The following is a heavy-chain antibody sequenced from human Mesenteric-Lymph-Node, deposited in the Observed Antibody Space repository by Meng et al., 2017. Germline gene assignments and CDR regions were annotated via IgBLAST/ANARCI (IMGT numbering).Heavy chain of an antibody. V-gene: IGHV1-18*01. J-gene: IGHJ4*02. CDR3: ARYYDILTGYTYFDY. D-gene: IGHD3-9*01. CDR1: GYTFTSYG. CDR2: ISAYNGNT. Sequence: VVLVQSGHEVKQPGAPVQVSSKASGYTFTSYGISWVRQAPGQGLEWMGWISAYNGNTNYAQKLQGRVTMTTDTSTSTAYMELRSLRSDDTAVYYCARYYDILTGYTYFDYWGQGTLVTVSS.